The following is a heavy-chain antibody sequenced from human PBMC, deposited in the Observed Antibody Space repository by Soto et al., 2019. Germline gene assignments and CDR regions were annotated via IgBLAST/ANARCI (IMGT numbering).Heavy chain of an antibody. Sequence: GGSLRLSCAASGFSFSDWYMSWIRQAPGRGLEWVSYISANSRDTNYADSVKGRFTISRDNAKNSLYLQMNGLRAEDTAVYYCVKWVRQPAFWGRGTLVTVSS. J-gene: IGHJ1*01. CDR1: GFSFSDWY. CDR2: ISANSRDT. CDR3: VKWVRQPAF. V-gene: IGHV3-11*06. D-gene: IGHD2-2*01.